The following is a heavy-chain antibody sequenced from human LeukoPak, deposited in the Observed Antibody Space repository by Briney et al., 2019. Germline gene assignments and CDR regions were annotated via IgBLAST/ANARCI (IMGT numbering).Heavy chain of an antibody. Sequence: SVKVSCKASGGTFSSYAISWVRQAPGQGLEWMGGIIPIFGTANYAQKFQGRVTITADESTSTAYMELSSLRSEDTAVYYCASLSHYYYDSSGYQSDYWGQGTLVTVSS. J-gene: IGHJ4*02. CDR1: GGTFSSYA. V-gene: IGHV1-69*13. CDR3: ASLSHYYYDSSGYQSDY. CDR2: IIPIFGTA. D-gene: IGHD3-22*01.